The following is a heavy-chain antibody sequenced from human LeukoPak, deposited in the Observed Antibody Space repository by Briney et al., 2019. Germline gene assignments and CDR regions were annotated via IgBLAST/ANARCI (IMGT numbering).Heavy chain of an antibody. CDR1: GGSISSYY. V-gene: IGHV4-4*09. CDR2: VYTSGST. D-gene: IGHD2-2*01. CDR3: AGQKPVVVPAAKTRGWFDP. Sequence: PSETLSLTCTVSGGSISSYYWSWIRQPPGKGLEWIGYVYTSGSTNYNPSLKSRVTISVDTSKNQFSLKLSSATAADTAVYYCAGQKPVVVPAAKTRGWFDPWGQGTLVTVSS. J-gene: IGHJ5*02.